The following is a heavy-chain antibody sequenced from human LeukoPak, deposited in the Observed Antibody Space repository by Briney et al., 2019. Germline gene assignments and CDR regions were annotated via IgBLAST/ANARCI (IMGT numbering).Heavy chain of an antibody. J-gene: IGHJ4*02. Sequence: GGSLRLSCAASGFTFSSYAMHWVRQAPGKGLEWVAVISYDGSNKYYADSVKGRFTISRDNSKNTLYLQMNSLRAEDTAVYYCAREEGYYASSGYYVGSGFDYWGQGTLVTVSS. D-gene: IGHD3-22*01. CDR1: GFTFSSYA. V-gene: IGHV3-30*04. CDR3: AREEGYYASSGYYVGSGFDY. CDR2: ISYDGSNK.